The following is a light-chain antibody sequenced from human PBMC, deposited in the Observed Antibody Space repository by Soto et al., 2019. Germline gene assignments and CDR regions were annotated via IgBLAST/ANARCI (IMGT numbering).Light chain of an antibody. Sequence: DIQMTQSPSTLSASVGDRVTITCRASQNIYNWIAWYQQKPGKAPKFLIYDASTMESGIPSRFSGRGFGTEFSFTICSLQPDDFGTYYCQHMRTFGQGTKVEIK. J-gene: IGKJ1*01. CDR2: DAS. CDR3: QHMRT. CDR1: QNIYNW. V-gene: IGKV1-5*01.